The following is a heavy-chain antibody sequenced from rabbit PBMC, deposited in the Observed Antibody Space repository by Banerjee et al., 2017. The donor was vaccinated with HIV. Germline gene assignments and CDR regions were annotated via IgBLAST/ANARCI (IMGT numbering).Heavy chain of an antibody. D-gene: IGHD4-1*01. V-gene: IGHV1S45*01. CDR3: ARDLAGVIGLNFNL. CDR2: INAISGDT. CDR1: GFSFSNGYE. J-gene: IGHJ4*01. Sequence: QEQPEAAGGDLVKPGGSLALTCTASGFSFSNGYELCWVRQAPGKGLEGIACINAISGDTGYASWAKGRFTISKASWTTVTLQMTSLTAAATASYFCARDLAGVIGLNFNLWGPGTLVTVS.